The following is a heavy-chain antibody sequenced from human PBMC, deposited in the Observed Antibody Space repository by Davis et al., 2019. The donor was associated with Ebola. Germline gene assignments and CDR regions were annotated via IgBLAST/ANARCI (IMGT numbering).Heavy chain of an antibody. CDR1: GFTFSTYG. D-gene: IGHD2-15*01. CDR3: AKDAATVVVLAAMDY. J-gene: IGHJ4*02. CDR2: ISYDGSMK. V-gene: IGHV3-30*18. Sequence: GESLKISCAASGFTFSTYGMHWVRQAPGKGLEWVAVISYDGSMKYYTDSVKGRFTISRDNSKNTLYLQMNSLRSEDTAVYYCAKDAATVVVLAAMDYWGQGTLVIVSS.